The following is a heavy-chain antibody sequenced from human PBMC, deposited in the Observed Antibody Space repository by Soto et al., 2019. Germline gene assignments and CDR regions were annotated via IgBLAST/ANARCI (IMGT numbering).Heavy chain of an antibody. D-gene: IGHD6-13*01. CDR1: GFTFSNFD. Sequence: EVQLLESGGGLVQPGGSLRLSCAASGFTFSNFDMSWVRQAPGKGLEWVSGISTSGGTTYYADSVKGRFTSSRDNSKNTLYPQMTSLSAEDTAVYYCATGTAAPAHWGQGTLVTVSS. V-gene: IGHV3-23*01. CDR3: ATGTAAPAH. CDR2: ISTSGGTT. J-gene: IGHJ1*01.